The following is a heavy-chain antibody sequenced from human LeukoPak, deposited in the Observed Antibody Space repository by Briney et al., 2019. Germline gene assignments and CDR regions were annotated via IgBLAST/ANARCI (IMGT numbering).Heavy chain of an antibody. D-gene: IGHD3-22*01. Sequence: SVKVSCKASGGTFSSYAISWVRQAPGQGLEWMGRITPILGIANYAQKFQGRVTITADKSTSTAYMELSSLRSEDTAVYYCARVGGYSLYYFDYWGQGTLVTVSS. CDR1: GGTFSSYA. J-gene: IGHJ4*02. CDR2: ITPILGIA. V-gene: IGHV1-69*04. CDR3: ARVGGYSLYYFDY.